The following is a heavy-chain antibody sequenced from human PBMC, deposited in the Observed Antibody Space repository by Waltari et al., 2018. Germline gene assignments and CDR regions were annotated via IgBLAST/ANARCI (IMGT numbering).Heavy chain of an antibody. CDR2: IYSGGDA. CDR1: GLPFGNNY. CDR3: ARPSSGSHNY. D-gene: IGHD1-26*01. J-gene: IGHJ4*02. V-gene: IGHV3-66*01. Sequence: DVQLVESGGGLVQPGGSLRLSCAASGLPFGNNYMSWVRQPPGKGLEWVSLIYSGGDAFYADSVKGRFTISRDNSKNTLYLQMNSLRAEDTAVYYCARPSSGSHNYWGRGTLVTVSS.